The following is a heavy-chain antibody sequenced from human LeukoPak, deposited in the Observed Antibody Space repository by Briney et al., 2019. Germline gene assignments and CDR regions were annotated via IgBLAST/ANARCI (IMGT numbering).Heavy chain of an antibody. CDR3: ARSYCSGGSCYSRGAFDI. D-gene: IGHD2-15*01. CDR1: GGSISSSSYY. Sequence: SETLSLTCTVSGGSISSSSYYWGWIRQPPGKGLEWIGNIYPSGTTYYNPSFKTRVTISVDTSKNQFSLKLSSVTAADTAVYYCARSYCSGGSCYSRGAFDIWGQGTMVTVSS. V-gene: IGHV4-39*07. CDR2: IYPSGTT. J-gene: IGHJ3*02.